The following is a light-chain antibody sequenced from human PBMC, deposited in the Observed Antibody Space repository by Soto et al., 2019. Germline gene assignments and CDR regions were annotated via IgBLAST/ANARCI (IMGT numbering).Light chain of an antibody. Sequence: ENVLTQSPGTLSLSPLGRAYLXYRASESVSSIYVAWYQQKPGQAPTLLIYGASTRATGIPDRFSGSGSGTDFTLTIDRLEPEDFAVYYCQQSLNPKTFGQGTKVDIK. J-gene: IGKJ1*01. CDR2: GAS. V-gene: IGKV3-20*01. CDR3: QQSLNPKT. CDR1: ESVSSIY.